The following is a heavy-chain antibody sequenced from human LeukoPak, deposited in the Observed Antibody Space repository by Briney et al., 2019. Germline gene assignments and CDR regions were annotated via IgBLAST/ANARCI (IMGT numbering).Heavy chain of an antibody. J-gene: IGHJ4*02. CDR1: GFTFSSYA. D-gene: IGHD6-13*01. CDR2: ISYDGSNK. CDR3: ARGGSSSWYLPFDY. V-gene: IGHV3-30*04. Sequence: GRSLRLSCAASGFTFSSYAMHWVRQAPGKGLEWVAVISYDGSNKYYADSVKGRFTISRDNSKNTLYLQMNSLRAEDTAVYYCARGGSSSWYLPFDYWGQGTLVTASS.